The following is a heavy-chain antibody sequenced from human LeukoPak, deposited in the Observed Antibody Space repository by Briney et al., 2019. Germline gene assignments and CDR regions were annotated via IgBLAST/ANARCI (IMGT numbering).Heavy chain of an antibody. CDR1: GGSISSGGYY. V-gene: IGHV4-31*03. CDR3: AREYYDSSGYYLPFDAFDI. D-gene: IGHD3-22*01. Sequence: PSETLSLTCTVSGGSISSGGYYWSWIRQHPGKSLEWIGYIYYSGSTYYNPSLKSRVTISVDTSKNQFSLKLSSVTAADTAVYYCAREYYDSSGYYLPFDAFDIWGQGTMVTVSS. J-gene: IGHJ3*02. CDR2: IYYSGST.